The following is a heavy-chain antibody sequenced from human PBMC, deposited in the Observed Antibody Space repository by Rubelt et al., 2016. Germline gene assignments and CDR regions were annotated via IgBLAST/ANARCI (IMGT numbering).Heavy chain of an antibody. CDR3: ARRFSGSYTYYYGMDV. D-gene: IGHD1-26*01. V-gene: IGHV3-23*01. CDR1: GFTFSSYA. CDR2: ISGSGGST. Sequence: EVQLLESGGGLVQPGGSLRLSCAASGFTFSSYAMSWVRQAPGKGLEWVSAISGSGGSTYYADSVKGRFTISRDNSKNTLYLQMNSLRAAYTAVFYCARRFSGSYTYYYGMDVWGQGTTVTVSS. J-gene: IGHJ6*02.